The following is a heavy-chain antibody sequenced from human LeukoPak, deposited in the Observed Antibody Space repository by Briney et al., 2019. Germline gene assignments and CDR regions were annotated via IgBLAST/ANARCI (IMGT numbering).Heavy chain of an antibody. CDR2: ISSSSSYI. CDR1: GFTFSSYS. V-gene: IGHV3-21*01. D-gene: IGHD3-10*01. J-gene: IGHJ4*02. CDR3: ARYGSGSYFADY. Sequence: PGGSLRLSCAASGFTFSSYSMNWVRQAPGKGLGWVSSISSSSSYIYYADSVKGRFTISRDNAKNSLYLQMNSLRAEDTAVYYCARYGSGSYFADYWGQGTLVTVSS.